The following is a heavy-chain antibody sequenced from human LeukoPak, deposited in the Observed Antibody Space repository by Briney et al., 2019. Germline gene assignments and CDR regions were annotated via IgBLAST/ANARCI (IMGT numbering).Heavy chain of an antibody. CDR1: GGTFSSYD. D-gene: IGHD1-26*01. CDR2: MNPNSGNT. CDR3: ARGLAGVGATLWYYYYYMDV. Sequence: VASVKVSCKASGGTFSSYDINWVRQATGQGLEWMGWMNPNSGNTGYAQKFQGRVTITRNTSISTAYMELSSLRSEDTAVYYCARGLAGVGATLWYYYYYMDVWGKGTTVTVSS. V-gene: IGHV1-8*03. J-gene: IGHJ6*03.